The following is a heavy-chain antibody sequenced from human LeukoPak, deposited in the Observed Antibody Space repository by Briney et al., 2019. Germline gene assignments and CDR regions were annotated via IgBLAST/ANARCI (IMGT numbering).Heavy chain of an antibody. CDR2: THPVSGDT. Sequence: GASVKVSCKASGYPFTNFYVHWVRLAPGQGLEWLGWTHPVSGDTIHAQKFQGRVTMTRDTSISTAYMELTSLTSDDTAVYYCARMTHTLGATYSHFDYWGQGTLVTVSS. D-gene: IGHD3-16*01. CDR1: GYPFTNFY. J-gene: IGHJ4*02. V-gene: IGHV1-2*02. CDR3: ARMTHTLGATYSHFDY.